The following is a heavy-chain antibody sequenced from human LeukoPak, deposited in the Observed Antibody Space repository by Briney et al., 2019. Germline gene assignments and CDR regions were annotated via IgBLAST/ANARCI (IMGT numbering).Heavy chain of an antibody. D-gene: IGHD1-26*01. Sequence: GESLKISCKGSGYSFTSYWIGWGRQMPGKGLEWMGIIYPGDSDTRYSPSFQGQVTISADTSISTAYLQSSSLKASDTAMYYCARASGALGATTFDYWGQGTLVTVSS. J-gene: IGHJ4*02. CDR1: GYSFTSYW. CDR2: IYPGDSDT. V-gene: IGHV5-51*01. CDR3: ARASGALGATTFDY.